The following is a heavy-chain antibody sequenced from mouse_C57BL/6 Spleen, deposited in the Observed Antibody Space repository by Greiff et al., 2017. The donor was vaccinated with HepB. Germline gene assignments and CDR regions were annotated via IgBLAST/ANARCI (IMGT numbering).Heavy chain of an antibody. V-gene: IGHV5-17*01. Sequence: EVQLVESGGGLVKPGGSLKLSCAASGFTFSDYGMHWVRQAPEKGLEWVAYISSGSSTIYYADTVKGRFTISRDNAKTTLFLQMTSLRSEDTAMYYCARTYYYGSSHHWYFDVWGTGTTVTVAS. CDR2: ISSGSSTI. CDR3: ARTYYYGSSHHWYFDV. D-gene: IGHD1-1*01. J-gene: IGHJ1*03. CDR1: GFTFSDYG.